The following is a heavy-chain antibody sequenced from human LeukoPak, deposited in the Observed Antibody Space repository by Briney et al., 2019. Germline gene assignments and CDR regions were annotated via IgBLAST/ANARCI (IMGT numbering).Heavy chain of an antibody. CDR1: GGSISSYY. D-gene: IGHD5-12*01. CDR3: ARVSGYDWESFYDY. J-gene: IGHJ4*02. Sequence: SETLSLTCAVSGGSISSYYWSWIRQPPGKGLEWIGYIYYSGSANYNPSLRSRVTISVDTSKNQFSLKLTSVTAADTAVYYCARVSGYDWESFYDYWGQGTLVTVSS. CDR2: IYYSGSA. V-gene: IGHV4-59*01.